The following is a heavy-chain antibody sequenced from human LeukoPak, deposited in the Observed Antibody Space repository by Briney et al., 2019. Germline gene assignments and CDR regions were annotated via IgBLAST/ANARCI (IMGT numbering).Heavy chain of an antibody. CDR3: ARDRLEATGDGYYYYYMDV. D-gene: IGHD7-27*01. Sequence: PSETLSLTCTVSGGSISSYYWSWIRQPPGKGLEWIGYIYYSGGTNYNPSLKSRVTISVDTSKNQFSLKMRSVTAADTAVYYCARDRLEATGDGYYYYYMDVWGKGTTVTVSS. CDR2: IYYSGGT. CDR1: GGSISSYY. V-gene: IGHV4-59*01. J-gene: IGHJ6*03.